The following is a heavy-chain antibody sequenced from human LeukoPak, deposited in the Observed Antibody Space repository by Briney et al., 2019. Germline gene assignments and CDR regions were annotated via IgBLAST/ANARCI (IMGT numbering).Heavy chain of an antibody. CDR3: ASQSEPYCSSTSCYRRLDY. CDR1: GGTFSSYA. D-gene: IGHD2-2*01. V-gene: IGHV1-69*01. J-gene: IGHJ4*02. Sequence: GASVKVSCKASGGTFSSYAISWVRQAPGQGLEWMGGIIPIFGTANYAQKLQGRVTITADESTSTAYMELSSLRSEDTAVYYCASQSEPYCSSTSCYRRLDYWGQGTLVTVSS. CDR2: IIPIFGTA.